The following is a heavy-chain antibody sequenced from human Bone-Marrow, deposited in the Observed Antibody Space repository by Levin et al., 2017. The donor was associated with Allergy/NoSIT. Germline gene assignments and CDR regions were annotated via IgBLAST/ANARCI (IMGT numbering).Heavy chain of an antibody. Sequence: GGSLRLSCAASGFTFSSYWVHWVRQSPGKGLVWVSRINTDGSRTDYADSVKGRVTISRDNAKNTLYLQMNSLRAEDTAVYYCARDMTGPGDYWGQGTLVTVSA. CDR2: INTDGSRT. V-gene: IGHV3-74*01. D-gene: IGHD1-14*01. CDR1: GFTFSSYW. CDR3: ARDMTGPGDY. J-gene: IGHJ4*02.